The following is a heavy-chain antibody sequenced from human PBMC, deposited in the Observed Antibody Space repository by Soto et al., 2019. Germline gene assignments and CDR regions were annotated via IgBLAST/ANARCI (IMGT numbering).Heavy chain of an antibody. J-gene: IGHJ6*02. CDR2: TYYRSKWYY. D-gene: IGHD2-15*01. Sequence: SQTLSLTCAISGDSVSTNSAAWNWIRQSPSRGLEWLGRTYYRSKWYYDYALSVRSRISINPDTSRNQFSLQLSSVTPEDTAVYFCARVGCSGGTCLDGLDVWGQGXTVTVSS. CDR1: GDSVSTNSAA. V-gene: IGHV6-1*01. CDR3: ARVGCSGGTCLDGLDV.